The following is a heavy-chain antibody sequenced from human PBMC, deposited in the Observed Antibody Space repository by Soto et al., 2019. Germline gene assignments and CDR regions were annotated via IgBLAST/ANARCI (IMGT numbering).Heavy chain of an antibody. Sequence: SLRLSCAASGFNFNTYSMNWVRQAPGKGLQWVSFISASGGYKYYADSVRGRFTISRDNAKKSVYLEMSSLTADDSAVYFCAGERSALPGARDAMDVWGQGTTVTVS. V-gene: IGHV3-21*01. J-gene: IGHJ6*02. CDR1: GFNFNTYS. CDR3: AGERSALPGARDAMDV. CDR2: ISASGGYK. D-gene: IGHD1-26*01.